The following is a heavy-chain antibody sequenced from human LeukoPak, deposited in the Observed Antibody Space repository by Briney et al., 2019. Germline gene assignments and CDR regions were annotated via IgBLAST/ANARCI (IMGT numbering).Heavy chain of an antibody. CDR2: FSYSGST. Sequence: SETLSLTRTVSGGSVSSYYWSWIRQPPWKGLEWIGYFSYSGSTNYNPSLKSRVTISVDTSKNQFSLKLSSVTAADTAVYYCARGPLDSGYTYFDYWGQGTLVSVAS. CDR1: GGSVSSYY. J-gene: IGHJ4*02. CDR3: ARGPLDSGYTYFDY. V-gene: IGHV4-59*02. D-gene: IGHD5-12*01.